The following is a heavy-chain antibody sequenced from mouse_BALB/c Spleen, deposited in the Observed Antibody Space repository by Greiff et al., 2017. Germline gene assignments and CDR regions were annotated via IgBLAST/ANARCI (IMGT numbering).Heavy chain of an antibody. J-gene: IGHJ4*01. CDR3: ARDYYGSSSYAMDY. V-gene: IGHV1-7*01. D-gene: IGHD1-1*01. CDR2: INPSTGYT. Sequence: VQLHQSGAELAKPGASVKMSCKASGYTFTSYWMHWVKQRPGQGLEWIGYINPSTGYTEYNQKFKDKATLTADKSSSTAYMQLSSLTSEDSAVYYCARDYYGSSSYAMDYWGQGTSVTVSS. CDR1: GYTFTSYW.